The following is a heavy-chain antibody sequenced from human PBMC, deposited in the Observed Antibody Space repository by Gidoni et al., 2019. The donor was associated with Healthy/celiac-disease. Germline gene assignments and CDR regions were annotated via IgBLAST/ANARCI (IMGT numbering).Heavy chain of an antibody. CDR1: GFTFSSYG. CDR3: AKGLMGY. J-gene: IGHJ4*02. D-gene: IGHD3-10*01. Sequence: QVQLVESGGGVVQPGRSLRLSCAASGFTFSSYGMHWVRQAPGKGLEWVAVISYDGSNKYYADSVKCRFTISRDNSKNTLYLQMNSLRAEDTAVYYCAKGLMGYWGQGTLVTVSS. V-gene: IGHV3-30*18. CDR2: ISYDGSNK.